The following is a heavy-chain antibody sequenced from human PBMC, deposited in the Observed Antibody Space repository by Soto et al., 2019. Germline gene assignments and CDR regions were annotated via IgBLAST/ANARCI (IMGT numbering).Heavy chain of an antibody. V-gene: IGHV3-9*01. Sequence: EAQLVESGGDLVQPGTSLRLSCAASGFTFDDYAMSWVRQVPGKGLEWVSGINWNSGTKGYADSVKGRFTISRDNAKNSLDLQMSRLRADDTALYYCTKDRVALIRGWFDTWGQGIQVTVAA. CDR2: INWNSGTK. J-gene: IGHJ5*02. CDR1: GFTFDDYA. CDR3: TKDRVALIRGWFDT. D-gene: IGHD2-21*01.